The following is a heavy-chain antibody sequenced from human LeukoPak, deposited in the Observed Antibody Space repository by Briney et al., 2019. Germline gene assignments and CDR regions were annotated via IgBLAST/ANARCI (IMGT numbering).Heavy chain of an antibody. CDR2: IYYTGSS. V-gene: IGHV4-39*02. CDR3: ARGPQGVTRPEY. D-gene: IGHD4-17*01. Sequence: SETLSLTCTVSGGSISSSTYFWGWIRHPPGKGLEWIGTIYYTGSSYYNPSLKSRVTISVDTSKNHFSLKVRSVTAADTAVYYCARGPQGVTRPEYWGQGTLVTVSS. J-gene: IGHJ4*02. CDR1: GGSISSSTYF.